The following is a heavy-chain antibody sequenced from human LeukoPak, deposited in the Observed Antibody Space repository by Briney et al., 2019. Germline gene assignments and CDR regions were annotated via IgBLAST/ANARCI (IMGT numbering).Heavy chain of an antibody. Sequence: GGSLRLSCAASGFTFSRYAMIWVRQAPGKGLEWVSAIVAGGGGKYADSVKGRFTVSRDNSKNTLYLQMNGLTAEDTAVYFCARDPNGDYIGAFDFRGQGTRVTVSS. J-gene: IGHJ3*01. CDR1: GFTFSRYA. V-gene: IGHV3-23*01. D-gene: IGHD4-17*01. CDR3: ARDPNGDYIGAFDF. CDR2: IVAGGGG.